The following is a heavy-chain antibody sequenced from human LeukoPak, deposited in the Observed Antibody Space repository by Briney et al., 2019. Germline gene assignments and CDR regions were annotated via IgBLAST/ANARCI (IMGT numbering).Heavy chain of an antibody. CDR3: AELGITMIGGV. Sequence: GGSLRLSCAASGFTFSSYEMNWVRQAPGNGLEWVSYISSSGSTIYYGDSVKGRFTISRDNDKNSLYLQMNSLRAEDTAVYYCAELGITMIGGVWGKGTTVTISS. CDR1: GFTFSSYE. J-gene: IGHJ6*04. CDR2: ISSSGSTI. D-gene: IGHD3-10*02. V-gene: IGHV3-48*03.